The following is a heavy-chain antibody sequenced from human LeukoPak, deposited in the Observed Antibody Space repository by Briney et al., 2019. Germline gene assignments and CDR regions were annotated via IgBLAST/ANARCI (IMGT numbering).Heavy chain of an antibody. Sequence: LPGGSLRLSCTASGFTFGDYAMSWVRQAPGKGLEWVGFIRSKAYGGTTEYAASVKGRFTISGDDSKSIAYLQMNSLKTEDTAVYYCTRDPPRYCSSTSCYYIWGQGTMVTVSS. J-gene: IGHJ3*02. CDR1: GFTFGDYA. CDR3: TRDPPRYCSSTSCYYI. CDR2: IRSKAYGGTT. D-gene: IGHD2-2*01. V-gene: IGHV3-49*04.